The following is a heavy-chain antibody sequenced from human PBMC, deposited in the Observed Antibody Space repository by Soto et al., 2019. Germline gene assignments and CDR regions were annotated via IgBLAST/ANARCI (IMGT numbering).Heavy chain of an antibody. V-gene: IGHV1-58*01. CDR1: GFTFTSSA. CDR2: IVVGSGNT. D-gene: IGHD3-10*01. J-gene: IGHJ6*02. CDR3: AAFPGRITMARGAGYYGMDV. Sequence: GASVKVSCKASGFTFTSSAVQWVRQARGQRLEWIGWIVVGSGNTNYAQKFQERVTITRDMSTSTAYMELSSLRSEDTAVYYCAAFPGRITMARGAGYYGMDVWGQGTTVTVSS.